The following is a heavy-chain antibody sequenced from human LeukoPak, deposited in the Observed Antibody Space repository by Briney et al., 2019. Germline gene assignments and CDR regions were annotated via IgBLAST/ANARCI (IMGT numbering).Heavy chain of an antibody. V-gene: IGHV1-69*13. D-gene: IGHD3-22*01. CDR3: AREDYYDSGSFDP. CDR1: GGTFSSYA. CDR2: IIPIFGTA. Sequence: SVKVSCKASGGTFSSYAISWVRQAPGQGLEWMGEIIPIFGTANYAQKFQGRVTITADESTSTAYMELSSLRSEDTAVYYCAREDYYDSGSFDPWGQGTLVTVSS. J-gene: IGHJ5*02.